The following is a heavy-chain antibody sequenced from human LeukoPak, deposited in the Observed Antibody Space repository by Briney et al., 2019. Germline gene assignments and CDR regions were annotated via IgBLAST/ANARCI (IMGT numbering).Heavy chain of an antibody. V-gene: IGHV3-7*01. CDR3: ARVGRDLGIFDYFYMDV. J-gene: IGHJ6*03. D-gene: IGHD3-3*01. CDR2: IKQDGGQK. Sequence: PGGSLRLSCAASGFTFSSYWMSWVRQAPGKGLEWVANIKQDGGQKYYVDSVKGRFTISRDNAKSSLYLQLNNLRAEDTAVYYCARVGRDLGIFDYFYMDVWGRGTTVTVSS. CDR1: GFTFSSYW.